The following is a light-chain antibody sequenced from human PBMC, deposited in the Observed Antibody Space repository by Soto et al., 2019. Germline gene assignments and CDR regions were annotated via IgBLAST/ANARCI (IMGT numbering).Light chain of an antibody. CDR1: SSNIGAGYD. J-gene: IGLJ1*01. CDR2: GNS. Sequence: QSVLTQPPSVSGAPGQRVTISCTGSSSNIGAGYDVSWYQQLPGTAPKLLIYGNSNRPSGVPDRFSGSKSGTSASLAITGGQADDDADYYCQSYDSSLSSLVFGTGTKLTVL. V-gene: IGLV1-40*01. CDR3: QSYDSSLSSLV.